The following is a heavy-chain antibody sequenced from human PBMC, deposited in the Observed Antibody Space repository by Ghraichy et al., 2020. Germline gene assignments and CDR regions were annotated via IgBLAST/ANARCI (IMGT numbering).Heavy chain of an antibody. Sequence: GGSLRLSCAASGFTLSTYGMSWVRQAPGKGLEWVSSISASGGSIHYADSVKGRFPISRDTSKNTLYLQMHSLRAEDTAVFYCAKKRANSGYPSFDYWGQGTLGTVSS. CDR2: ISASGGSI. CDR3: AKKRANSGYPSFDY. D-gene: IGHD5-12*01. J-gene: IGHJ4*02. CDR1: GFTLSTYG. V-gene: IGHV3-23*01.